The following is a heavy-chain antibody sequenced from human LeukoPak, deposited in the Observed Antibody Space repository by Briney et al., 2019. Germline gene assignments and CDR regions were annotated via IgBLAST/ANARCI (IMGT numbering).Heavy chain of an antibody. CDR3: ARANFLYCSSTTCLFDY. Sequence: ASVKVSCKASGYTFTDYYLHWVRQPPGQGFEGRGWINPNSGDTNYAQKFQGRVTMTRDTSISTAHMEMSRLRSDDTAVYYCARANFLYCSSTTCLFDYWGQGTLVTVSS. J-gene: IGHJ4*02. D-gene: IGHD2-2*01. CDR2: INPNSGDT. CDR1: GYTFTDYY. V-gene: IGHV1-2*02.